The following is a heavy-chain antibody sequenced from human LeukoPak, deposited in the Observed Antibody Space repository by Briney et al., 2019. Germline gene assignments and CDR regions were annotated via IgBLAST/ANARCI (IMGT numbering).Heavy chain of an antibody. J-gene: IGHJ6*02. Sequence: PGGSLRLSCAASGFTFSSYAMSWVRQAPGKGLEWVSVISGSGGSTYYADSVKGRFTISRDNSKNTLYLQMNSLRAEDTAVYYCAKDGGYSSSWYYYGMDVWGQGTTVTVSS. CDR3: AKDGGYSSSWYYYGMDV. CDR2: ISGSGGST. CDR1: GFTFSSYA. V-gene: IGHV3-23*01. D-gene: IGHD6-13*01.